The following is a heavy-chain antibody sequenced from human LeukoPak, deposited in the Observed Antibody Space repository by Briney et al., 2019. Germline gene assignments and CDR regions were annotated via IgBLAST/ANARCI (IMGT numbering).Heavy chain of an antibody. CDR1: GGSISSGGYY. Sequence: PSQTLSLTCTVSGGSISSGGYYWSWIRQHPGKGLEWIGYIYYSGSTYYNPSLKSRVTISVDTSKNQFSLKLSSVTAADTAVYYCARRKKGGAAAGNFYYFDYWGQGTLVTVSS. V-gene: IGHV4-31*03. J-gene: IGHJ4*02. CDR2: IYYSGST. CDR3: ARRKKGGAAAGNFYYFDY. D-gene: IGHD6-13*01.